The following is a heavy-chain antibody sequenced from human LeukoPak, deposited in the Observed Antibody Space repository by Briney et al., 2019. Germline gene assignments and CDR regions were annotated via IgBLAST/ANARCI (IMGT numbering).Heavy chain of an antibody. V-gene: IGHV3-66*02. CDR2: IYSGGST. CDR1: GFTVSSNY. D-gene: IGHD6-6*01. CDR3: AREFEQLAYFDY. Sequence: GGSLRLSCAASGFTVSSNYMSWVRQAPGKGLEWVSVIYSGGSTYYTDSVKGRFTISRDNSKNTLYLQMNSLRAEDTAVYYCAREFEQLAYFDYWGQGTLVTVSS. J-gene: IGHJ4*02.